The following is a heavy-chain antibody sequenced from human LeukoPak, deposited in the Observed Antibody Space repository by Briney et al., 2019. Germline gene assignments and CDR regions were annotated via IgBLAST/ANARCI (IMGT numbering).Heavy chain of an antibody. CDR1: GGSFSGYY. J-gene: IGHJ4*02. Sequence: PSETLSLTCAVYGGSFSGYYLSWIRQPPGKGLEWIGEINHSGSTNYNPSLKSRVTISVDTSKNQFSLKLSSVTAADTAVYYCATVYGDYVGGDYFDYWGQGTLVTVSS. CDR2: INHSGST. D-gene: IGHD4-17*01. CDR3: ATVYGDYVGGDYFDY. V-gene: IGHV4-34*01.